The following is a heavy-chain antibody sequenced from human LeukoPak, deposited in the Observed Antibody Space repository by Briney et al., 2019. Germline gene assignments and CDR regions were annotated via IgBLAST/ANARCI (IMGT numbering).Heavy chain of an antibody. J-gene: IGHJ4*02. CDR3: GRRGGYYDSSGYSYYFDY. CDR1: GFTFSSYS. CDR2: ISSSSSTI. V-gene: IGHV3-48*01. Sequence: GGSLRLSCAASGFTFSSYSMNWVRQAPGKGLEWVSYISSSSSTIYYADSVKGRFTISRDNAKNSLYLQMNSLRAEDTAVYYCGRRGGYYDSSGYSYYFDYWGQGTLVTVSS. D-gene: IGHD3-22*01.